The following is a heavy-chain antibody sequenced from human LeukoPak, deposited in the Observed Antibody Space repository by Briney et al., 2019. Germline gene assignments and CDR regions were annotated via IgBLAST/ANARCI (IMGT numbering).Heavy chain of an antibody. CDR2: IFPGDSHT. CDR1: GDRFTSYW. J-gene: IGHJ5*02. V-gene: IGHV5-51*01. CDR3: ARRPLHSQNWLAP. Sequence: GESLKISCKGYGDRFTSYWVAWVRQMPGKGLEWMGIIFPGDSHTRYSPSIQGQVTISVDRSISTAYLQWSSLKASDTAIYYCARRPLHSQNWLAPWGQGTLVTVSS.